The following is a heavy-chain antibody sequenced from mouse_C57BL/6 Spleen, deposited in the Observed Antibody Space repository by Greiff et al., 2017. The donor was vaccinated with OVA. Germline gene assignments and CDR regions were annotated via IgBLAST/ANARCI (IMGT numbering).Heavy chain of an antibody. J-gene: IGHJ3*01. CDR3: AREVLLAY. D-gene: IGHD1-1*01. CDR1: GYTFTDYY. Sequence: VQLQQSGPELVKPGASVKISCKASGYTFTDYYMNWVKQSHGKSLEWIGDINPNNGGTSYNQKFKGKATLTVDKSSSTAYMELRSLTSEDSAVYYCAREVLLAYWGQGTLVTVSA. CDR2: INPNNGGT. V-gene: IGHV1-26*01.